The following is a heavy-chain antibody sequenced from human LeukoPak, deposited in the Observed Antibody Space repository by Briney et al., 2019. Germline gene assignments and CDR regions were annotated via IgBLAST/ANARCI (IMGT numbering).Heavy chain of an antibody. Sequence: PGGSLRLSCAASGFTVSSNYMSWVRQAPGKGLEWVSVIYSGGSTYYADSVKGRFTISRDNSKNTLYLQMNSLRAEDTAVYYCARDTIFGVVIGSYYYGMDVWGQGTTVTVSS. V-gene: IGHV3-66*01. CDR2: IYSGGST. CDR3: ARDTIFGVVIGSYYYGMDV. CDR1: GFTVSSNY. D-gene: IGHD3-3*01. J-gene: IGHJ6*02.